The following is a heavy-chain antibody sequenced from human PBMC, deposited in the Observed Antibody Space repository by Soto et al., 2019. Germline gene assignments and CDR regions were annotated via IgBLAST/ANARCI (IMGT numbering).Heavy chain of an antibody. Sequence: QVQRVESGGGVVQPGGSLRLSCAASGLTFSNYGMHWVRQAPGTRLEGVTHRSYDGSNEHYVDSVKGRFTISRDNSKNTLCLHMPGLRAEDTAVYYCAEDSYYYDRTGYYIFDFGGEGTLVTVSS. CDR2: RSYDGSNE. CDR3: AEDSYYYDRTGYYIFDF. CDR1: GLTFSNYG. V-gene: IGHV3-30*18. J-gene: IGHJ4*02. D-gene: IGHD3-22*01.